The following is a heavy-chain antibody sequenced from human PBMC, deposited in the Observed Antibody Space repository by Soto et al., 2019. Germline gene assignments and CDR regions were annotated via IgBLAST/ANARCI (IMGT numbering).Heavy chain of an antibody. CDR2: IYYSGST. CDR1: GGSISSYY. V-gene: IGHV4-59*01. D-gene: IGHD3-3*01. CDR3: ARADWRFLEWLGPNYYYGMDV. J-gene: IGHJ6*02. Sequence: ETLSLTCTVSGGSISSYYWSWIRQPPGKGLEWIGYIYYSGSTNYNPSLKSRVTISVDTSKNQFSLKLSSVTAADTAVYYCARADWRFLEWLGPNYYYGMDVWGQGTTVTVSS.